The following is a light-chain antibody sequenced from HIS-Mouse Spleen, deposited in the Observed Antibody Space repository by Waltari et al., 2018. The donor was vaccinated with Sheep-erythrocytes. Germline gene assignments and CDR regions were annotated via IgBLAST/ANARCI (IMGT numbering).Light chain of an antibody. V-gene: IGKV1-39*01. CDR3: QQSYSTPYT. CDR1: QSISSY. CDR2: AAS. J-gene: IGKJ2*01. Sequence: DIQMTQSPSSLSASVGDRVNITFRASQSISSYLNWDHQKPGKAPKLLIYAASSLQSGIPSRFSGSGSGTDFTLTISSLQPEDFATYYCQQSYSTPYTFGQGTKLDIK.